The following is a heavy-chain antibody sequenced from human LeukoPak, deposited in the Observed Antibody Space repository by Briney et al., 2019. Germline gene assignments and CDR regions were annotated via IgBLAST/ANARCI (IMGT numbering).Heavy chain of an antibody. CDR2: INHSGST. Sequence: SETLSLTCAVYGGSFSGYYWSWIRQPPGKGLEWIGEINHSGSTNYNPSLKSRVTISVDTSKNQFSLKLSSVTAADTAVYYCARGPKYYDILTENRRGGHFDYWGQGTLVTVSS. V-gene: IGHV4-34*01. D-gene: IGHD3-9*01. J-gene: IGHJ4*02. CDR1: GGSFSGYY. CDR3: ARGPKYYDILTENRRGGHFDY.